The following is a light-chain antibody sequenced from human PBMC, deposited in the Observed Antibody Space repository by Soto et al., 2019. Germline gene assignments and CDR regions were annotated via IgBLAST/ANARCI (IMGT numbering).Light chain of an antibody. CDR1: SGINVGTCR. CDR3: AVWYSSTLV. J-gene: IGLJ2*01. V-gene: IGLV5-39*01. Sequence: QPVLTQPTSLSASPGASARLTCTLRSGINVGTCRIYWYQQKPGSLPRFLLRYNSDSDKQQGSGVPSRFSGSKDASTNAGLLLISGLQSEDEADYYCAVWYSSTLVFGGGTKLTVL. CDR2: YNSDSDK.